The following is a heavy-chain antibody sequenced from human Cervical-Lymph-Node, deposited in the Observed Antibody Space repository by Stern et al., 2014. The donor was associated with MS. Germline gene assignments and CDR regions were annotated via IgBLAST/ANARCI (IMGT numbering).Heavy chain of an antibody. V-gene: IGHV5-51*01. CDR1: GYIFANYW. J-gene: IGHJ5*02. D-gene: IGHD2-15*01. Sequence: EVQLVESGAEVKMPGESLKISCRGSGYIFANYWIAWVRQKPGKGLEWIGIIGPGESRIAYTPPFRGQVTISAGKSISAAYLQWTSLKDSDTAIYYCARHNCYDTWGRGTLVTVSS. CDR3: ARHNCYDT. CDR2: IGPGESRI.